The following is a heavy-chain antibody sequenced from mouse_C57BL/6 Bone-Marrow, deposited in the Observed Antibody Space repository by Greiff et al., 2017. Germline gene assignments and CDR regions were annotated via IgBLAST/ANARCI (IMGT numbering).Heavy chain of an antibody. CDR3: TRDYGSSVDY. CDR1: GFTFSSYA. CDR2: ISDGGSYT. V-gene: IGHV5-4*01. Sequence: EVKLVESGGGLVKPGGSLKLSCAASGFTFSSYALSWVRQTPEKRLEWVATISDGGSYTYYPDIVKGRFTISRDNAKNDLYLQMSHLKSEDTAMYYCTRDYGSSVDYWGQGTTLTVSS. J-gene: IGHJ2*01. D-gene: IGHD1-1*01.